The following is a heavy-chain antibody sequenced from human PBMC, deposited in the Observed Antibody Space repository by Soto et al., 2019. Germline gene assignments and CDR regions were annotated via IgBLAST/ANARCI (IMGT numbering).Heavy chain of an antibody. J-gene: IGHJ6*02. CDR1: GFAFSTYA. V-gene: IGHV3-23*01. CDR2: ISGSGGSS. D-gene: IGHD6-13*01. Sequence: PGGSLRLSCAAAGFAFSTYAMTWVRQAPGKGLEWVSVISGSGGSSYYAASVKGRFTIPRDNSKNTLFLQMSGLRAEDTAVYYCAKVTKRAAAGRYEYYKYGMDVWGQGTTVTVSS. CDR3: AKVTKRAAAGRYEYYKYGMDV.